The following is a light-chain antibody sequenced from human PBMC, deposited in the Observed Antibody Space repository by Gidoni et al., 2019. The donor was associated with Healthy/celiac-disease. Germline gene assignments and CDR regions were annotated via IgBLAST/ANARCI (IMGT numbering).Light chain of an antibody. Sequence: EIVLTQSPGTLSVSPGERATLSCRASQRVSSSYLAWYQQQPGQAPRLLIYGASSRATGIPDRFSGGGSGTEFTLTISRLEPEDFAVYYCQQYGSSPLFTFGPGTKVEIK. V-gene: IGKV3-20*01. CDR1: QRVSSSY. J-gene: IGKJ3*01. CDR3: QQYGSSPLFT. CDR2: GAS.